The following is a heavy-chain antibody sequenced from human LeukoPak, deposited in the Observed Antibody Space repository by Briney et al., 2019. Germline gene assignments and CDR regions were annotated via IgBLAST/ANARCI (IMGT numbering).Heavy chain of an antibody. CDR2: ISNDGVDK. CDR3: ARRDWVSGAVRAFDI. V-gene: IGHV3-11*04. J-gene: IGHJ3*02. D-gene: IGHD5-24*01. Sequence: GGSLRLSWVGSGFMFSYYYMSWIRQAPGKGLEWVSYISNDGVDKYYVASVRSRFTISRDNDKKSMYLQMSGLRGEDTAVYYCARRDWVSGAVRAFDIWGQGTMVTVSS. CDR1: GFMFSYYY.